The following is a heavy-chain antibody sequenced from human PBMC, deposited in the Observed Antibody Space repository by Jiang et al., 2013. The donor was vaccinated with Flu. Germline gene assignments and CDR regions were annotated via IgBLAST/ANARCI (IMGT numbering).Heavy chain of an antibody. J-gene: IGHJ6*02. CDR1: GYTFTGYY. CDR3: ARPLYSSGPYTNYYYYGMDV. Sequence: PGASVKVSCKASGYTFTGYYMHWVRQAPGQGLEWMGWINPNSGGTNYAQKFQGRVTMTRDTSISTAYMELSRLRSDDTAVYYCARPLYSSGPYTNYYYYGMDVWGQGTTVTVSS. CDR2: INPNSGGT. V-gene: IGHV1-2*02. D-gene: IGHD6-19*01.